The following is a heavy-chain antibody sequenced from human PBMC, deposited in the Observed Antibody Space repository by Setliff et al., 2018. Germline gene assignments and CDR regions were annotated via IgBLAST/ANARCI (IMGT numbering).Heavy chain of an antibody. CDR1: GASISTTYYY. V-gene: IGHV4-39*07. CDR3: ARSRTIAVKGGVFAV. Sequence: PSETLSLTCSVSGASISTTYYYWDWIRQSPEKGLEWIGTIYQNGITYYNPSVKSRVTISVDKSKNQFSLELSSVTAADTAVYYCARSRTIAVKGGVFAVWGRGTLVTVSS. CDR2: IYQNGIT. D-gene: IGHD6-19*01. J-gene: IGHJ2*01.